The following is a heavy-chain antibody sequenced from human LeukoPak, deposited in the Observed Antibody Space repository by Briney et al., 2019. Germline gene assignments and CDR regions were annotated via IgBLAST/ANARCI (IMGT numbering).Heavy chain of an antibody. V-gene: IGHV4-4*07. Sequence: SETLSLTCTVSGGSISSYYWSWIRQPAGKGLEWIGRIYTSGSTNYNPSLKSRVTISVDKSKNQFSLKLSSVTAADTAVYYCARGSYGLLKYYYYMDVWGKGTTVTVSS. CDR3: ARGSYGLLKYYYYMDV. J-gene: IGHJ6*03. D-gene: IGHD2-15*01. CDR2: IYTSGST. CDR1: GGSISSYY.